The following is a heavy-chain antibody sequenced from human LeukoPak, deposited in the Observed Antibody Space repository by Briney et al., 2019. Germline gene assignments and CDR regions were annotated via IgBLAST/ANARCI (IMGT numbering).Heavy chain of an antibody. CDR1: GGSISSYY. CDR2: IYYSGST. D-gene: IGHD4-17*01. Sequence: SETLSLTCTVSGGSISSYYWSWIRQPPGKGLEWIGYIYYSGSTNYNPSLKSRVTISVDTSKNQFSPKLSSVTAADTAVYYCARSLFYGDYGYYFDYWGQGTLVTVSS. CDR3: ARSLFYGDYGYYFDY. J-gene: IGHJ4*02. V-gene: IGHV4-59*01.